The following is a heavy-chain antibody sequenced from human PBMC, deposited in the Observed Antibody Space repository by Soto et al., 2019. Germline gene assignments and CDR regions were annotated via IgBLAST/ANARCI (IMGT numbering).Heavy chain of an antibody. Sequence: QLQLQESGSGLVKPSQTLSLTCAVSGGSISSGGYSWSWIRQPPGKGLEWIGYIYHSGSTYYNPSLKSQVTISVDRSKNQFSLTLSSVTAADTAVYYCARGPSSDPPHWFDPWGQGTLVTVSS. CDR2: IYHSGST. V-gene: IGHV4-30-2*01. J-gene: IGHJ5*02. CDR1: GGSISSGGYS. CDR3: ARGPSSDPPHWFDP. D-gene: IGHD2-2*01.